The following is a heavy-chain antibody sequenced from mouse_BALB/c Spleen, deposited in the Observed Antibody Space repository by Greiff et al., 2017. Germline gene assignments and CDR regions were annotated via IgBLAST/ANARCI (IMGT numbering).Heavy chain of an antibody. V-gene: IGHV5-6-5*01. J-gene: IGHJ2*01. Sequence: EVNLVESGGGLVKPGGSLKLSCAASGFTFSSYAMSWVRQNPEKRLEWVASISSGGSTYYPDSVKGRFTISRDNARNILYLQMSSLRSEDTAMYYCARERGLRGDYWGQGTTLTVSS. CDR1: GFTFSSYA. D-gene: IGHD3-1*01. CDR3: ARERGLRGDY. CDR2: ISSGGST.